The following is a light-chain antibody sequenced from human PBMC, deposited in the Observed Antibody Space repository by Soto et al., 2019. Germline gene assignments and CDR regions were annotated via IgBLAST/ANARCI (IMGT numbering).Light chain of an antibody. J-gene: IGKJ1*01. V-gene: IGKV1-5*03. CDR1: QSISSW. Sequence: ASQSISSWLAWYQQKPGKAPKLLIYKASSLEGGVPSRFSGSGSGTEFTLTISSLQPDDFATYYCQQYNTYSWTFGPGTKVDIK. CDR2: KAS. CDR3: QQYNTYSWT.